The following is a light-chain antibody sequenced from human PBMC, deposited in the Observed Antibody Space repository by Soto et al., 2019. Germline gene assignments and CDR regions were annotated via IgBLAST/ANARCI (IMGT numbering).Light chain of an antibody. J-gene: IGKJ3*01. Sequence: EIVLTQSPATLSLSPGERATLSCRASQSVSSYLAWYQQKPGQAPRLLISDASNRATGIPARFSGSGSGTDFTLTISSLEPEDFAVYYCQQRSNWPLTLGPGTKVDIK. V-gene: IGKV3-11*01. CDR1: QSVSSY. CDR2: DAS. CDR3: QQRSNWPLT.